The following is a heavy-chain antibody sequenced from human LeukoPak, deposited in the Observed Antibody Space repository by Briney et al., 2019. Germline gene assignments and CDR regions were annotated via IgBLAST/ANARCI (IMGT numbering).Heavy chain of an antibody. D-gene: IGHD2-2*01. V-gene: IGHV4-4*07. J-gene: IGHJ3*02. CDR2: IYTSGST. CDR1: GGSISSYY. Sequence: SETLSLTCTVSGGSISSYYWSWIRQPAGKGLEWIGRIYTSGSTNYNPSLKSRVTMSVDTSKNQFSLKLSSVTAADTAVYYCARETGLGYCSSTSCLDAFDIWGQGTTVTVSS. CDR3: ARETGLGYCSSTSCLDAFDI.